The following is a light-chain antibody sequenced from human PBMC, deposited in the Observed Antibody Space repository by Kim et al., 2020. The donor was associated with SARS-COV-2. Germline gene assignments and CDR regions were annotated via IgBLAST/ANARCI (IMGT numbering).Light chain of an antibody. J-gene: IGLJ2*01. CDR2: DTG. Sequence: PGGTVTLPCHSSTGAVTSGHFPYRFQQKPGQAPRTLIYDTGNRHSWTPARFSCSLLGGKAALTLSAAQPEDEADYYCLLSYSDSRVFGGGTQLTVL. V-gene: IGLV7-46*01. CDR1: TGAVTSGHF. CDR3: LLSYSDSRV.